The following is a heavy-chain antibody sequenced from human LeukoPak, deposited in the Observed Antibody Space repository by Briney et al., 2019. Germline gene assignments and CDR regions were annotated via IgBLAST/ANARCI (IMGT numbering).Heavy chain of an antibody. J-gene: IGHJ4*02. Sequence: SETLSLTCSVSGGSISSFYWSWVRQPAGKGLEWIGRISTRGNADYNPSLKRRVTLSIDTSKNQFSLKLSSVTAADTAMYYCASDSFYDSGGYFYYWGQGTLVTVSP. CDR1: GGSISSFY. D-gene: IGHD3-22*01. CDR3: ASDSFYDSGGYFYY. CDR2: ISTRGNA. V-gene: IGHV4-4*07.